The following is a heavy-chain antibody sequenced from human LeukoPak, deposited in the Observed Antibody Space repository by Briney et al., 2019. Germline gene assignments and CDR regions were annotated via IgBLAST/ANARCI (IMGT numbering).Heavy chain of an antibody. J-gene: IGHJ4*02. D-gene: IGHD6-13*01. Sequence: GAPLTLPCAASGFSLTIYAMSWLRQSPGEGVEGVASISQNSGIYYADSVKRRHTISSDNSKNTLFLQMNSLRAEDTGVYYCAKDRSGYRRSYDFDYWGQGPLVSVFS. CDR1: GFSLTIYA. CDR2: ISQNSGI. CDR3: AKDRSGYRRSYDFDY. V-gene: IGHV3-23*01.